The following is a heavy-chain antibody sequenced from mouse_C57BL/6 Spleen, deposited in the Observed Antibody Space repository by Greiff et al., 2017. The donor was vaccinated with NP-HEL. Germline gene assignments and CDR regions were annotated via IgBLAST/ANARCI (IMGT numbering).Heavy chain of an antibody. CDR1: GYTFTDYE. Sequence: VQLQESGAELVRPGASVTLSCKASGYTFTDYEMHWVKQTPVHGLEWIGAIDPETGGTAYNQKVKGKAILTADKSSSTAYMELRSLTSEDSAVYYCTRWIVITTCYYAMDYWGQGTSVTVSS. J-gene: IGHJ4*01. V-gene: IGHV1-15*01. CDR3: TRWIVITTCYYAMDY. CDR2: IDPETGGT. D-gene: IGHD2-4*01.